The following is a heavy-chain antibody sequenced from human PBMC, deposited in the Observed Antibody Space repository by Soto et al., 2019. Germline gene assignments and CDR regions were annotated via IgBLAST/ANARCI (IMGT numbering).Heavy chain of an antibody. CDR3: ARGRDSALYYFDY. J-gene: IGHJ4*02. CDR1: GFTFTDYD. D-gene: IGHD2-21*01. V-gene: IGHV3-13*01. CDR2: ITTGGDT. Sequence: SLRLSCAASGFTFTDYDMHWVRQATGKGLEWVSVITTGGDTYFPGSVRGRFTVSRENAKNSLYLQMNSLRAEDTAVYYCARGRDSALYYFDYWGQGTPVTVSS.